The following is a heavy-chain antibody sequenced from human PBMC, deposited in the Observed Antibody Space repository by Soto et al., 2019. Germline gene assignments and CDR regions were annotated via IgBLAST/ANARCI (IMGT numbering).Heavy chain of an antibody. CDR3: VREEEVLRGVASLAY. V-gene: IGHV1-18*01. CDR2: ISAYNGNT. CDR1: GYTFTSYG. J-gene: IGHJ4*02. D-gene: IGHD3-10*01. Sequence: ASVKVSCKSSGYTFTSYGLSWGRRAPGQGLECMGWISAYNGNTKYAQKVQDRVTMTTDTPTNTAYMELRSLRSDDTAVYYCVREEEVLRGVASLAYWGQGTLVTVSS.